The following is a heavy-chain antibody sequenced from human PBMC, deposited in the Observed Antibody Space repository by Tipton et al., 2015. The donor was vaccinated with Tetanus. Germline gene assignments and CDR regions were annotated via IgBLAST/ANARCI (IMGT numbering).Heavy chain of an antibody. Sequence: TLSLTCAVKGGSFSGYYWSWIRQSPGKGLEWIGEINHGGVTNYNPSLKSRVTISRDTSKNEMSLSLNSMTAADTAVYYCASHLGSCTSTSCQPFAYWGQGTLVTVSS. CDR2: INHGGVT. V-gene: IGHV4-34*01. D-gene: IGHD2-2*01. CDR1: GGSFSGYY. J-gene: IGHJ4*02. CDR3: ASHLGSCTSTSCQPFAY.